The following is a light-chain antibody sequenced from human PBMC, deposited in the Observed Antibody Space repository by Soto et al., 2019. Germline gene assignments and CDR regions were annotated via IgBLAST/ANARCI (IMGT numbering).Light chain of an antibody. J-gene: IGKJ2*01. Sequence: EIVLTQSPGTLSLSPGERATLSCRASQSVSSSYLAWYQQKPGQAPRLLIYLASSRATGVPDRFSGSGSGTDLILTISRLEAEDFAVYYCQQYGTSPFTFGQGTMLEIK. CDR3: QQYGTSPFT. CDR2: LAS. CDR1: QSVSSSY. V-gene: IGKV3-20*01.